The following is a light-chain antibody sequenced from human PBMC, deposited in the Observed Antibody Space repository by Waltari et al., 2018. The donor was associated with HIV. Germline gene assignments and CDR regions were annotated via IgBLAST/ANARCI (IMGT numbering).Light chain of an antibody. CDR2: DSD. CDR1: SSNIGNNY. J-gene: IGLJ3*02. V-gene: IGLV1-51*01. Sequence: QSVLTQPPSVSAAPGQKVTISCSGSSSNIGNNYVSWYQQLPGTAPKLLIYDSDKRPSGIPDRFAGSKSGTSATLGITGLQTGDEADYYCGTWDSSLSAGVFGAGTKLTVL. CDR3: GTWDSSLSAGV.